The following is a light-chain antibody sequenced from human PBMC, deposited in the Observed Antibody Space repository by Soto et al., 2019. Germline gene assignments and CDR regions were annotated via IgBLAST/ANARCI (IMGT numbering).Light chain of an antibody. J-gene: IGLJ1*01. Sequence: QSVLTQPPSVSGAPGQRVTISCTGSSSNIGPGYDVHWYQQLPGTAPKLLIYSNTNRPSGVPDRFSGSRSGTSASLAITGLQAEDEADYYGQSYDSSLSGSVFGNGTKVT. CDR3: QSYDSSLSGSV. CDR1: SSNIGPGYD. CDR2: SNT. V-gene: IGLV1-40*01.